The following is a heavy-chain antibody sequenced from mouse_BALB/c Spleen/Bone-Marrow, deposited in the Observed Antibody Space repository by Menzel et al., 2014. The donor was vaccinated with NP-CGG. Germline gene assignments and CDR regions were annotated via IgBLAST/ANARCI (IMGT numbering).Heavy chain of an antibody. V-gene: IGHV14-3*02. CDR1: GFNIKDTY. Sequence: VQLQQSGAELVKPGASVKLSCTASGFNIKDTYMHWVKQRPEQGLEWIGWIDPANGNTKYDPNFQGKATITADTSSNTAYLQLSSLTSEDTAVYYCARDYDYFFDYWGQGTTLPVSS. CDR2: IDPANGNT. D-gene: IGHD2-4*01. CDR3: ARDYDYFFDY. J-gene: IGHJ2*01.